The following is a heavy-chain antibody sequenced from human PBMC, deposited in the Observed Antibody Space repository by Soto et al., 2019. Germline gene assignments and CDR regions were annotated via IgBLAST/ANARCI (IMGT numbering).Heavy chain of an antibody. V-gene: IGHV4-39*01. CDR3: ARQPRSGEYYYYGMDV. D-gene: IGHD7-27*01. CDR1: GGSISSSSYY. J-gene: IGHJ6*02. Sequence: QLQLQESGPGLVKPSETLSLTCTVSGGSISSSSYYWGWIRQPPGKGLEWIGSIYYSGSTYYNPSLKSRVTISVDPSKNQSSLKLSSVTDAHTAVYYCARQPRSGEYYYYGMDVWGQGTTVTVSS. CDR2: IYYSGST.